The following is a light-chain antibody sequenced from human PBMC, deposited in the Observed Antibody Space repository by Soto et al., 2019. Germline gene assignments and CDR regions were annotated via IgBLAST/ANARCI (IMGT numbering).Light chain of an antibody. CDR1: SSDVGGYKY. J-gene: IGLJ1*01. V-gene: IGLV2-14*01. CDR3: SSYTSSSTDV. CDR2: DVS. Sequence: QSVLTQPASVSGSPGQSLTISCTGTSSDVGGYKYVSWYQQHPGKAPKLMIYDVSNRPSGVSNRFSGSKSGNTASLTISGLQAEDEADYYCSSYTSSSTDVFGTGTKLTVL.